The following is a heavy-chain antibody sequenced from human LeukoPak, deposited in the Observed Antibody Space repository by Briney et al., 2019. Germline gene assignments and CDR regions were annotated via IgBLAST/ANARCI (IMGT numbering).Heavy chain of an antibody. J-gene: IGHJ3*02. CDR1: GFTFISYW. D-gene: IGHD5-12*01. V-gene: IGHV3-23*01. CDR2: ISGSGGST. Sequence: GGSLRLSCAASGFTFISYWMSWVRQAPGKGLEWVSAISGSGGSTYYADSVKGRFTISRDNSKNTLYLQMNSLRAEDTAVYYCAKREAGGYDDASDAFDIWGQGTMVTVSS. CDR3: AKREAGGYDDASDAFDI.